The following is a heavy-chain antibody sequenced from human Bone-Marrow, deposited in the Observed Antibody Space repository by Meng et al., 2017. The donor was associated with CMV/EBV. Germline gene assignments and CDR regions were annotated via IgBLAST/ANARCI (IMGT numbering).Heavy chain of an antibody. D-gene: IGHD3-16*01. J-gene: IGHJ5*02. Sequence: SVKVSCKASGYTFTSYGISWVRQAPGQGLEWMGGIIPILGIANYAQKFQGRVTITADKSTSTAYMELSSLRSEDTAVYYCARGGRKSDYPFNWLDPWGQGTLVTVSS. CDR3: ARGGRKSDYPFNWLDP. CDR1: GYTFTSYG. CDR2: IIPILGIA. V-gene: IGHV1-69*10.